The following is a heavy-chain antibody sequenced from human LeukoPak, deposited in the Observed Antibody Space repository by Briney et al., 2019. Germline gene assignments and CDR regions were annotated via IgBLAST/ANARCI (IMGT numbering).Heavy chain of an antibody. CDR1: GFTFSSYE. J-gene: IGHJ6*03. Sequence: PGGSLRLSCAASGFTFSSYEMNWVRQAPGKGLEWVSYISSSGSTIYYADSVKGRFTISRDNAKNSLYLQMNSLRAEDTAVYYCAKVGSHGSAFYYYYMDVWGKGTTVTVSS. D-gene: IGHD3-10*01. V-gene: IGHV3-48*03. CDR2: ISSSGSTI. CDR3: AKVGSHGSAFYYYYMDV.